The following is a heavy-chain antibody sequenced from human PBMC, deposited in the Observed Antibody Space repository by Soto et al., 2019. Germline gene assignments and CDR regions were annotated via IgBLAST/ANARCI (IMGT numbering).Heavy chain of an antibody. V-gene: IGHV5-51*01. J-gene: IGHJ4*01. CDR2: IYHGYSDT. Sequence: GESLKISFKGLGYSFPTYWIGLVRQMPGKGLGWVGVIYHGYSDTRFSPPFQGQVTISVDMPIRPAYLPWSSLKGWGTAMDYCARQAEHYDRKSLDDWGQGTPVTVSS. CDR3: ARQAEHYDRKSLDD. CDR1: GYSFPTYW. D-gene: IGHD3-22*01.